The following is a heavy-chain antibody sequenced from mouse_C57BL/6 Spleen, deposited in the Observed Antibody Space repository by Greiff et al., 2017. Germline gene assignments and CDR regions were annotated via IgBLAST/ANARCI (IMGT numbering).Heavy chain of an antibody. V-gene: IGHV1-15*01. D-gene: IGHD2-2*01. J-gene: IGHJ2*01. CDR3: TRKEGYGYDGFDY. CDR2: IDPETGGT. Sequence: VQLQQSGAELVRPGASVTLSCKASGYTFTDYEMHWVKQTPVHGLEWIGAIDPETGGTAYNQKFKGKAILTADKSSSTAYMELRSLTSEESAVYYCTRKEGYGYDGFDYWGQGTTLTVSS. CDR1: GYTFTDYE.